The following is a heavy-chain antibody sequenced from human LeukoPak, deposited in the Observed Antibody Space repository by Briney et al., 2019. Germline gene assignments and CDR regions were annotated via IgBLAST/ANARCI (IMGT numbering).Heavy chain of an antibody. CDR2: INPNSGGT. Sequence: ASVKVSCKASGYTFTGYYMHWVRQAPGQGLEWMGWINPNSGGTNYTQKFQGRVTMTRDTSISTAYMELSRLRSDDTAVYYCARDGTLWFGELLFHYYYYMDVWGKGTTVTISS. V-gene: IGHV1-2*02. CDR1: GYTFTGYY. J-gene: IGHJ6*03. D-gene: IGHD3-10*01. CDR3: ARDGTLWFGELLFHYYYYMDV.